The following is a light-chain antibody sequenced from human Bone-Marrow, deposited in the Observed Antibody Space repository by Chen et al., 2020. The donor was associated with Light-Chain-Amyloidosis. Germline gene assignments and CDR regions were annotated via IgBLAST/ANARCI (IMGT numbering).Light chain of an antibody. V-gene: IGLV3-25*03. CDR2: RDT. J-gene: IGLJ2*01. Sequence: SYELTPPPSVSVSPGQKARITCSGDDLPTNNAYWYQQKPGQAPVLVIHRDTERPSGISERFSGSSSGTTATLTISGIQAEDEADYHCQSAESSGTYEVIFGGGTKLTVL. CDR3: QSAESSGTYEVI. CDR1: DLPTNN.